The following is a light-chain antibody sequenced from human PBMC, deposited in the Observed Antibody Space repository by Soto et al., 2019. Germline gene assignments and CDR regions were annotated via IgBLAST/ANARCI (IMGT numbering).Light chain of an antibody. J-gene: IGKJ1*01. CDR1: QSVSTN. CDR2: SAS. CDR3: QQHNNWPRT. V-gene: IGKV3D-15*01. Sequence: IVMTQSPATLSVSPGERATLSCRASQSVSTNLAWYQQKPGQAPRLLIYSASTRATNIPARFSGSGSGTEFTLTISSLQSEDFAVYYCQQHNNWPRTFGQGTKVDIK.